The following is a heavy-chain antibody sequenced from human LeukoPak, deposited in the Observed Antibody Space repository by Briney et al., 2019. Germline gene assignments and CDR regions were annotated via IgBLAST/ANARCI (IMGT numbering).Heavy chain of an antibody. CDR2: INHSGST. Sequence: GSLRLSCAASGFTFSSYWMSWIRQPPGKGLEWIGEINHSGSTNYNPSLKSRVTISVDTSKNQFSLKLSSVTAADTAVYYCAVIPGYCSSTSCYEFDYWGQGTLVTVSS. V-gene: IGHV4-34*08. D-gene: IGHD2-2*03. CDR1: GFTFSSYW. J-gene: IGHJ4*02. CDR3: AVIPGYCSSTSCYEFDY.